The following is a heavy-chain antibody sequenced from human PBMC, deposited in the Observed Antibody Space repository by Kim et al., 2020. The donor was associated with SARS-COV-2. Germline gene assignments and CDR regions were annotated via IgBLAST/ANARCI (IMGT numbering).Heavy chain of an antibody. J-gene: IGHJ6*02. V-gene: IGHV4-31*03. CDR3: ARGDMVLGGTWDV. D-gene: IGHD3-16*01. CDR2: IYYSGST. CDR1: GGSISSGGYY. Sequence: SETLSPTCTVSGGSISSGGYYWSWIRQHPGKGLEWIGYIYYSGSTYYNPSLKSRVTISVDTSKNQFSLKLSSVTAADTAVYYCARGDMVLGGTWDVWGQGTTVTVSS.